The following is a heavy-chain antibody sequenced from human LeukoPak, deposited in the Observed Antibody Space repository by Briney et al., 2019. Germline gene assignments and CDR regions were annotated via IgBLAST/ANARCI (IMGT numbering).Heavy chain of an antibody. Sequence: GGSLRLSCAASGFTLSIYWMSWVRQAPGKGLEWVANIKQDGSEKYYVDSVKARFTISRDNAKNSLYLQMNSLRAEDKAVYYCARAGSSSPRSGGYYYYYMDVWGKGTTVTVSS. CDR3: ARAGSSSPRSGGYYYYYMDV. D-gene: IGHD6-6*01. V-gene: IGHV3-7*01. CDR1: GFTLSIYW. CDR2: IKQDGSEK. J-gene: IGHJ6*03.